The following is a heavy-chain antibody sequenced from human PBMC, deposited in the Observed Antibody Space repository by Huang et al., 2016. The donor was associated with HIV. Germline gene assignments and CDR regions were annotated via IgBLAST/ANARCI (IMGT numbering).Heavy chain of an antibody. V-gene: IGHV4-39*02. D-gene: IGHD2-2*03. Sequence: QLRESGPGLVTPSETLSLTCSASGTSMTSSTFYWGWFRQPPGRGLEWSGSVYFLGTTYYTPSLKSRVTISIDPANKQYSMRLTSVTAADTAVYFCAREVRSVDTDRPDGYYYRGLDVWGQGTTVIVSS. CDR2: VYFLGTT. J-gene: IGHJ6*02. CDR1: GTSMTSSTFY. CDR3: AREVRSVDTDRPDGYYYRGLDV.